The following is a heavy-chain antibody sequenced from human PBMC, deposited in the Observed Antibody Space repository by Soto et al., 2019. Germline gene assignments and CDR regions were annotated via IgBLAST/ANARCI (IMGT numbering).Heavy chain of an antibody. J-gene: IGHJ6*02. D-gene: IGHD2-2*01. CDR3: ARVLGYCSSTSCSAGNGMDV. V-gene: IGHV3-13*01. Sequence: GESLKISCAASGFTFSSYDMHWVRQATGKGLEWVSAIGTAGDTYYPGSVKGRFTISRENAKNSLYLQMNSLRAGDTAVYYCARVLGYCSSTSCSAGNGMDVWGQGTTVTVSS. CDR1: GFTFSSYD. CDR2: IGTAGDT.